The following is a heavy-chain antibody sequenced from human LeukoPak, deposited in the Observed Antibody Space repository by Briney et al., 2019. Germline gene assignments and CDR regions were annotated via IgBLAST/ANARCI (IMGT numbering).Heavy chain of an antibody. J-gene: IGHJ4*02. V-gene: IGHV3-66*01. D-gene: IGHD2-15*01. CDR3: ARGHSGYCTGGSCYLDC. CDR2: IYSGGNT. CDR1: GFTVSTNY. Sequence: GGSLRLSCAASGFTVSTNYMTWVRQAPGKGLEWVSVIYSGGNTYYADSVKGRFAISRDNSKNTLYLQMNSLRAEDTAVYYCARGHSGYCTGGSCYLDCWGRGTLVTVSS.